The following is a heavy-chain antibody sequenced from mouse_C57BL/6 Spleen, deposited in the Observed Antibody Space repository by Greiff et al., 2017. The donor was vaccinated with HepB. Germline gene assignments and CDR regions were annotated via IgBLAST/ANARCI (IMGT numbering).Heavy chain of an antibody. CDR3: ARNSNYRAMDY. Sequence: EVKLVESGPVLVKPGASVKMSCKASGYTFTDYYMNWVKQSHGKSLEWIGVINPYNGGTSYNQKFKGKATLTVDKSSSTAYMELNSLTSEDSAVYYCARNSNYRAMDYWGQGTSVTVSS. CDR2: INPYNGGT. CDR1: GYTFTDYY. J-gene: IGHJ4*01. D-gene: IGHD2-5*01. V-gene: IGHV1-19*01.